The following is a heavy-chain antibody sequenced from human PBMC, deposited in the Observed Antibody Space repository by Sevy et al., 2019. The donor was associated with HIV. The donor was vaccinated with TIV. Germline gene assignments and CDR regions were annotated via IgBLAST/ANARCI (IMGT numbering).Heavy chain of an antibody. CDR2: IYYSGST. D-gene: IGHD3-16*01. CDR1: GGSISSSSYY. J-gene: IGHJ4*02. CDR3: ARLPPPSGNVDLDY. V-gene: IGHV4-39*01. Sequence: SETLSLTCTVSGGSISSSSYYWGWIRQPPGKGLEWIGSIYYSGSTYYNPSLKSRVTISVDTSKNQFSLKLSSVTAADTAGYYCARLPPPSGNVDLDYWGQGTLVTVSS.